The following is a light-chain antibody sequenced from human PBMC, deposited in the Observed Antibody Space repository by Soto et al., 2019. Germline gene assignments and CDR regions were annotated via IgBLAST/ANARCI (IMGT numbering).Light chain of an antibody. Sequence: EIVLRQSPATLSLSPGERATLSCRASQSVGSSYLAWYQQKPGQAPRVLIYGTSSRATGIPDRFSGSGSGTDFTLTISRLEPEDFAVYYCQQYTTSSWTFGQGTKVDIK. V-gene: IGKV3-20*01. J-gene: IGKJ1*01. CDR1: QSVGSSY. CDR3: QQYTTSSWT. CDR2: GTS.